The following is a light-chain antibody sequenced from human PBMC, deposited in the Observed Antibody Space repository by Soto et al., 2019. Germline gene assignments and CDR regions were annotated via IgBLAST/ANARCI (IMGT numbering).Light chain of an antibody. CDR1: SSNIGANYD. CDR2: ANT. Sequence: QSVLTQPPSVSGAPGQGVTISCTGSSSNIGANYDVHWYQQLPGTAPKLLIYANTNRPSGVPGRFSGSKSGNTAYLTISGLQVEDEAEYFCFSFTTTSTHVFGTGTKVTVL. V-gene: IGLV1-40*01. J-gene: IGLJ1*01. CDR3: FSFTTTSTHV.